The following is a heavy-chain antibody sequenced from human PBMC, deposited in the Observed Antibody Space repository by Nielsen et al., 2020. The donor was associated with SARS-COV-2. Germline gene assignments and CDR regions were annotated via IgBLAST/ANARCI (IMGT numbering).Heavy chain of an antibody. D-gene: IGHD1-26*01. V-gene: IGHV1-18*01. CDR3: VRGGWEPKPLIDI. CDR1: GYTFSTSA. CDR2: ISAYNGHT. J-gene: IGHJ3*02. Sequence: ASVKVSCKTSGYTFSTSAISWVRQAPGQGLEWMGWISAYNGHTNYAQRLQNRVTMTTDTSTSTAYMELSRLRSEDTAVYYCVRGGWEPKPLIDIWGQGTMVTVAS.